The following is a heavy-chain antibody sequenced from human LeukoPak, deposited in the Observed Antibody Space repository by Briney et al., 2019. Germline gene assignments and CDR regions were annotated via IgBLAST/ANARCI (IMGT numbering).Heavy chain of an antibody. CDR2: IRYDGSNK. CDR3: VRDNFFAFDI. CDR1: GFTFSSYG. J-gene: IGHJ3*02. D-gene: IGHD1-20*01. Sequence: PGGSLRLSCTTSGFTFSSYGMHWVRQAPGKGLEWVAFIRYDGSNKYYADSVKGRFTISRDNSKNTLYLQMNSLRAEDTAVYYCVRDNFFAFDIWGQGTMVTVSS. V-gene: IGHV3-30*02.